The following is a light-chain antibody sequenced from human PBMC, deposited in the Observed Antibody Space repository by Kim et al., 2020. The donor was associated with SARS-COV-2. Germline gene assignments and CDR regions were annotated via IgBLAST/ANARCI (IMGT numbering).Light chain of an antibody. J-gene: IGKJ3*01. V-gene: IGKV1-39*01. Sequence: DIQMTQSPSSLSASVGDRVTITCRTTQSISSHLNWYQQKPERAPKLLISAASTLQGGVPSRFSGSGSETDFTLTISSLQPEDFATYFCQHGYITPFTFGPGTKVDIK. CDR1: QSISSH. CDR3: QHGYITPFT. CDR2: AAS.